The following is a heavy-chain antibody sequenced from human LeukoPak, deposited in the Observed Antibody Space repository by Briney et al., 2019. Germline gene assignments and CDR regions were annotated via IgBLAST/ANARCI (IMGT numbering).Heavy chain of an antibody. D-gene: IGHD2-21*02. CDR1: GFNFEDYG. Sequence: GGSLRLSCVVSGFNFEDYGMSWVRQGPGKGLEWVSSINWSAGRTGYADSMKGRFTISRDNAKNSLYLQMNSLRAEDTAFYYCTRGGPAYCGADCYDFDYWGQGSLVTVSS. J-gene: IGHJ4*02. V-gene: IGHV3-20*04. CDR3: TRGGPAYCGADCYDFDY. CDR2: INWSAGRT.